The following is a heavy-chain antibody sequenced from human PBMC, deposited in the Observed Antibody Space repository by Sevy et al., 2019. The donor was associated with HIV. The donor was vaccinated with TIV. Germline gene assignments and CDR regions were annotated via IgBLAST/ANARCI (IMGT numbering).Heavy chain of an antibody. J-gene: IGHJ6*02. CDR1: GFTFSSYA. CDR2: ISYDGSNK. V-gene: IGHV3-30-3*01. Sequence: GGSLRLSCAASGFTFSSYAMHWVHQAPGKGLEWVAVISYDGSNKYYADSVKGRFTISRDNSKNTLYLQMNSLRAEDTAVYYCARDLTVTTTYYYYGMDVWGQGTTVTVSS. CDR3: ARDLTVTTTYYYYGMDV. D-gene: IGHD4-17*01.